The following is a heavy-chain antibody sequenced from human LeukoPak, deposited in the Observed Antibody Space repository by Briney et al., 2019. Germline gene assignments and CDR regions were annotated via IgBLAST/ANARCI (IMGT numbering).Heavy chain of an antibody. CDR3: ATGGVAAAADVFDY. V-gene: IGHV1-69*05. J-gene: IGHJ4*02. Sequence: GASVKVSCKASGGTFSSYAISWVRQAPGQGLEWMGGIIPIFGTANYAQKFQGRVTITTDESTSTAYMELSSLRSEDTAVYYCATGGVAAAADVFDYWGQGTLVTVSS. CDR2: IIPIFGTA. D-gene: IGHD6-13*01. CDR1: GGTFSSYA.